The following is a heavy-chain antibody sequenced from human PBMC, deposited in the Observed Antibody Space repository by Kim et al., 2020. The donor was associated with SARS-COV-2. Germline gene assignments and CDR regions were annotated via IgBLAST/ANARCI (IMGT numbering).Heavy chain of an antibody. V-gene: IGHV1-69*13. J-gene: IGHJ3*02. CDR3: ARDLDCTNGVCSTLGDDAFDI. Sequence: SVKVSCKASGGTFSSYAISWVRQAPGQGLEWMGGIIPIFGTANYAQKFQGRVTITADESTSTAYMELSSLRSEDTAVYYCARDLDCTNGVCSTLGDDAFDIWGQGTMVTVSS. CDR2: IIPIFGTA. CDR1: GGTFSSYA. D-gene: IGHD2-8*01.